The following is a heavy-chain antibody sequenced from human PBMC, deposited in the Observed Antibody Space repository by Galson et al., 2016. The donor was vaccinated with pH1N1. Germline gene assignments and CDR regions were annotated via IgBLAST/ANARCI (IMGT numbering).Heavy chain of an antibody. Sequence: SLRLSCAASGFTFDDYAMHWVRQAPGKGLEWVSGISWNSGSIGYADSVKGRFTISRDNATNSLYLQMNSLITDDTALYYCAKVTGYLYGYVDYWGQGTLVTVSS. V-gene: IGHV3-9*01. CDR3: AKVTGYLYGYVDY. D-gene: IGHD5-18*01. CDR2: ISWNSGSI. CDR1: GFTFDDYA. J-gene: IGHJ4*02.